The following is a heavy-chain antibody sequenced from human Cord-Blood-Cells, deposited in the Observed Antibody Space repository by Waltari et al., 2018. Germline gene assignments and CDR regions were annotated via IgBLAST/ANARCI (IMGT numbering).Heavy chain of an antibody. CDR3: AKGVAATEGVDY. CDR1: GFTFADYA. V-gene: IGHV3-9*01. D-gene: IGHD2-15*01. Sequence: EVQLVESGGGLVQPGRSLRLSCAASGFTFADYAIHWGRQAPGKGLEWVSGISWNSGSIGYADSLKGRLTISRDNAKNSLYLQMNSLRAEDTALYYCAKGVAATEGVDYWGQGTLVTVSS. CDR2: ISWNSGSI. J-gene: IGHJ4*02.